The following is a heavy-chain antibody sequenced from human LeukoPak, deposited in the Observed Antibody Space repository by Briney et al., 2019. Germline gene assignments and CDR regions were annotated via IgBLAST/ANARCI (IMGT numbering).Heavy chain of an antibody. D-gene: IGHD5-12*01. CDR1: GYTFTGYY. V-gene: IGHV1-2*02. CDR2: INPNSGGT. J-gene: IGHJ4*02. CDR3: ARSDGHSGYDYEDY. Sequence: ASVKVSCKASGYTFTGYYMHWVRQAPGQGLEWMGWINPNSGGTNYAQKFQGRVTMTRDTSISTAYMELSRLRSDDTAVYYCARSDGHSGYDYEDYWGQGTLVTVSS.